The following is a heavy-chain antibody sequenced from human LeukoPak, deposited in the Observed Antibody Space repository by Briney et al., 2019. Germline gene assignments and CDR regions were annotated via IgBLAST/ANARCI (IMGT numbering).Heavy chain of an antibody. D-gene: IGHD3-16*01. V-gene: IGHV1-3*01. Sequence: ASVKVSCKASGYSFTRYAIHWVRQAPGQRLAWMGWINAGNGNTKYSQKFQGRVSITRDTSASTAYMELSSLRSEDTAVYYCARVGWGAVCDYWGQGTLVTVSS. J-gene: IGHJ4*02. CDR3: ARVGWGAVCDY. CDR2: INAGNGNT. CDR1: GYSFTRYA.